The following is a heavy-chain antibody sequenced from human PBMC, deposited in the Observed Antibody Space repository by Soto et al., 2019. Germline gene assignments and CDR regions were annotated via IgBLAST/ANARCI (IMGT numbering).Heavy chain of an antibody. Sequence: QVQLVQSGAEVKKPGSSVKVSCTASGDTFSRYSLSWVRQAPEQGPEWMGRIIPMLGMADYAQKFQGRVSITADKSTSTVYMFLSSLRSEDTAAYYCATSYGSGSAHFDYWGQGSLVTVSS. D-gene: IGHD3-10*01. CDR3: ATSYGSGSAHFDY. V-gene: IGHV1-69*02. J-gene: IGHJ4*02. CDR1: GDTFSRYS. CDR2: IIPMLGMA.